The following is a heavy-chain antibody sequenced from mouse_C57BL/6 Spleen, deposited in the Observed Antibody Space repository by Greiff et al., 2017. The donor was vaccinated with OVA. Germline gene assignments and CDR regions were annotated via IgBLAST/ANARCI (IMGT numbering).Heavy chain of an antibody. Sequence: EVKLVESGGGLVKPGGSLKLSCAASGFTFSSYAMSWVRQTPEKRLEWVATISDGGSYTYYPDNVKGRFTISRDNAKNNLYLQMSHLKSEDTAMYYCAREEANYYAMDYWGQGTSVTVSS. CDR2: ISDGGSYT. V-gene: IGHV5-4*01. CDR1: GFTFSSYA. J-gene: IGHJ4*01. CDR3: AREEANYYAMDY. D-gene: IGHD3-2*02.